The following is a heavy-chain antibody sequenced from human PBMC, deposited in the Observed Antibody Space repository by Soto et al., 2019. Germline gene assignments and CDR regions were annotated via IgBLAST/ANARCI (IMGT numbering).Heavy chain of an antibody. CDR2: ISAYNGNT. CDR1: GYTFTSYG. Sequence: ASVKVSCKASGYTFTSYGISWVRQAPGQGLEWMGWISAYNGNTNYAQKLQGRVTMTTDTSTSTAYMELRSLRSDDTAVYCCARVAAVTANYYYGMDVWGQGTTVTVSS. V-gene: IGHV1-18*01. D-gene: IGHD2-21*02. CDR3: ARVAAVTANYYYGMDV. J-gene: IGHJ6*02.